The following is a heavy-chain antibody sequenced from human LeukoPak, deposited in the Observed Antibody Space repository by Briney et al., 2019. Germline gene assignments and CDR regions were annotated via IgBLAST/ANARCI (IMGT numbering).Heavy chain of an antibody. V-gene: IGHV4-34*01. Sequence: SETLSLTCDVKGRSFTVYYWSWISQPPGKGREWSGEIHHSGDTYYNPSFKSRLTMSGDTSQNQWSLILTSVTAADTAGYYCSRGRKGSSSWYGMDVWGNGTTVIVSS. CDR1: GRSFTVYY. J-gene: IGHJ6*04. D-gene: IGHD6-13*01. CDR2: IHHSGDT. CDR3: SRGRKGSSSWYGMDV.